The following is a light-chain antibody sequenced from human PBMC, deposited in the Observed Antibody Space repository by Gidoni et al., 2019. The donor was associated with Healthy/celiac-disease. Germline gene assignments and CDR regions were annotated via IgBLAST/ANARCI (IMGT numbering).Light chain of an antibody. CDR2: KAS. Sequence: DIQMTQSPSTLSASVGDRVPITCRASQSISSGLAWYQQKPGKAPKLLIYKASRLESGVPSMFSGSGAGTEFTLTISSRQPEDCATYYGQQDNSYPLTFGQXTKVESK. V-gene: IGKV1-5*03. CDR1: QSISSG. CDR3: QQDNSYPLT. J-gene: IGKJ1*01.